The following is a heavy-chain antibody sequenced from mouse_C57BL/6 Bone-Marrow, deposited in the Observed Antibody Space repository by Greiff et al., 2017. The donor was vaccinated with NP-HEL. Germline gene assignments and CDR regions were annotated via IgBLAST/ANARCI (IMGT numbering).Heavy chain of an antibody. CDR2: IYPGDGDT. CDR1: GYAFSSYW. CDR3: ALEAGTWFAY. V-gene: IGHV1-80*01. J-gene: IGHJ3*01. Sequence: VQGVESGAELVKPGASVKISCKASGYAFSSYWMNWVKQRPGKGLEWIGQIYPGDGDTNYNGKFKGKATLTADKSSSTAYMQLSSLTSEDSAVYFCALEAGTWFAYWGQGTLVTVSA.